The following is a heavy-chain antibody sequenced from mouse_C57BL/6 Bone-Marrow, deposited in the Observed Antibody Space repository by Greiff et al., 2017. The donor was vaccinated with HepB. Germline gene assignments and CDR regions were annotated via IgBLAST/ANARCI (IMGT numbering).Heavy chain of an antibody. Sequence: VQLKESGPELVKPGDSVKISCKASGYSFTGYFMNWVMQSHGKSLEWIGRINPYNGDTFYNQKFKGKATLTVDKSSSTAHMELRSLTSEDSAVYYCARSYYGSSYDYWGQGTTLTVSS. CDR2: INPYNGDT. D-gene: IGHD1-1*01. V-gene: IGHV1-20*01. CDR1: GYSFTGYF. J-gene: IGHJ2*01. CDR3: ARSYYGSSYDY.